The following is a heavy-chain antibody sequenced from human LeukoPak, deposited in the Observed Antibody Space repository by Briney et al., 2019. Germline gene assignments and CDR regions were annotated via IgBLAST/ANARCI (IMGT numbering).Heavy chain of an antibody. CDR3: ARALAAAGAFYFDY. V-gene: IGHV4-30-2*01. CDR1: GGSISSGGYY. Sequence: SETLSLTCTVSGGSISSGGYYWSWIRQPPGKGLEWIGYIYHSGSTYYNPSLKSRVTISVDRSKNQFSLKLSSVTAADTAVYYCARALAAAGAFYFDYWGQGTLVTVSS. J-gene: IGHJ4*02. D-gene: IGHD6-13*01. CDR2: IYHSGST.